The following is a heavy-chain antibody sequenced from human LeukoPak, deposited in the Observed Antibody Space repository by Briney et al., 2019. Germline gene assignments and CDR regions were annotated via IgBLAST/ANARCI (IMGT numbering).Heavy chain of an antibody. J-gene: IGHJ5*02. Sequence: SGGSLRLSCAASGFTFSSYSMNWVRQAPGKGLEWVSSISSSSSYIYYADSVKGRFTISRDNSKNTLYLQMNSLRAEDTAVYYCAKEPVRGVKPNWFDPWGQGTLVTVSS. CDR2: ISSSSSYI. CDR3: AKEPVRGVKPNWFDP. V-gene: IGHV3-21*04. CDR1: GFTFSSYS. D-gene: IGHD3-10*01.